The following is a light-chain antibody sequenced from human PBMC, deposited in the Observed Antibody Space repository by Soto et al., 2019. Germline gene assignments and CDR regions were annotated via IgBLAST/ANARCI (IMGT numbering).Light chain of an antibody. CDR2: GNN. J-gene: IGLJ2*01. CDR1: SSNLGAGYD. V-gene: IGLV1-40*01. CDR3: QSYDGSLATSI. Sequence: QSVLTQPPSVSGTPGQRVSISCTGTSSNLGAGYDVHWYQQLPGAAPRLLIFGNNVRPSGVPDRFSGSKSGTSASLAITGLQAEDEAIYHCQSYDGSLATSIFGVGTKVTVL.